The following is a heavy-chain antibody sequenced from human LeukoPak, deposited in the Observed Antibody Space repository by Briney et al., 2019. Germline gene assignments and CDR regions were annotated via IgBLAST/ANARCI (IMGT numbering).Heavy chain of an antibody. V-gene: IGHV4-34*01. CDR1: HESFSAYY. CDR2: ISHSGST. J-gene: IGHJ6*04. D-gene: IGHD2-15*01. Sequence: SETLSLTCAVSHESFSAYYWSRIRQSPGKGLQWIGEISHSGSTNYNPSLKLRVSISLDMSKNHFSLSLSSVTAADTAVYFCARRYCSGGSCYMRGYYGMDVWATGTTVIVSS. CDR3: ARRYCSGGSCYMRGYYGMDV.